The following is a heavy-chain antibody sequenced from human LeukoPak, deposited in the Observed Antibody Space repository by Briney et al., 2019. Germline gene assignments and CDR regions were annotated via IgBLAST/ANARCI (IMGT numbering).Heavy chain of an antibody. CDR2: IIPIFGTA. V-gene: IGHV1-69*13. J-gene: IGHJ6*03. Sequence: WASVTVSCKASGGTFSSYAISWVRQAPGQGLEWMGGIIPIFGTANYAQKFQGRVTITADESTSTAYMELSSLRSEDTAVYYCASWAMVRGVNLYYMDVWGKGTTVTISS. D-gene: IGHD3-10*01. CDR3: ASWAMVRGVNLYYMDV. CDR1: GGTFSSYA.